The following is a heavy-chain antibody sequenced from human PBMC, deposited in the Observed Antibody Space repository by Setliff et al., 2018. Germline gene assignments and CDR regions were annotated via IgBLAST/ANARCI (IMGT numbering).Heavy chain of an antibody. J-gene: IGHJ4*02. CDR2: IYTSWST. CDR3: ARTGTYRYFDY. CDR1: GGSISNTYYY. Sequence: SETLSLTCTVSGGSISNTYYYWSWIRQPAGQGLEWIGQIYTSWSTNYNPSLKSRVTISVDTSKNQSSLKLSSVTAADTAVYYCARTGTYRYFDYWGQGTQVTVSS. D-gene: IGHD1-1*01. V-gene: IGHV4-61*09.